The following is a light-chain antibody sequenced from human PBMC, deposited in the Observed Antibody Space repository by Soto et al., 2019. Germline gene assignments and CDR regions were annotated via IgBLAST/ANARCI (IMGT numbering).Light chain of an antibody. Sequence: QSALTQPASVSGSPGQSITISCTGTSVDVGGYNYVSWYQQHPGKAPKLTVYEVSNRPSGVSNRFSGSKSGDTASLTISGLQAEDEADYYCNSYTTSSTLYVFGTGTKLTVL. V-gene: IGLV2-14*01. J-gene: IGLJ1*01. CDR3: NSYTTSSTLYV. CDR2: EVS. CDR1: SVDVGGYNY.